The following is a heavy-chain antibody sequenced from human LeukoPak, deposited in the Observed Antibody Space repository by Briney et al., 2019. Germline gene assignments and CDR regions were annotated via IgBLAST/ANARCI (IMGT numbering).Heavy chain of an antibody. D-gene: IGHD2-15*01. V-gene: IGHV3-23*01. CDR3: AKTSVGEGRIIASGYFDK. Sequence: PGGSLRLSCAASGFTFTNYAMNWVRQAPGKGLEWVSTLSPSGADTYYADSVKGRFTISRDISKNTLYLQMNSLRAEDTAVYYCAKTSVGEGRIIASGYFDKWGQGTLVTVSS. CDR2: LSPSGADT. CDR1: GFTFTNYA. J-gene: IGHJ4*02.